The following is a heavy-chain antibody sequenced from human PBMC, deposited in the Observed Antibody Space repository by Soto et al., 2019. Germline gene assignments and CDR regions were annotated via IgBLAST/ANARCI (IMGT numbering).Heavy chain of an antibody. V-gene: IGHV3-30*18. CDR2: ISYDGSNK. CDR3: AKLAWFGDSGLDI. Sequence: LRLSCAASGFIFSSYGMHWVRQAPGKGLEWVAVISYDGSNKYYADSVKGRFTISRDNSKNTLYLQMNSLRAEDTAVYYCAKLAWFGDSGLDIWGQGTMVTVSS. J-gene: IGHJ3*02. D-gene: IGHD3-10*01. CDR1: GFIFSSYG.